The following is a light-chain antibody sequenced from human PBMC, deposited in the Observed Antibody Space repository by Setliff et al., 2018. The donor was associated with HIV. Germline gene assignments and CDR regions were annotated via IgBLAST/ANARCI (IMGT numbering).Light chain of an antibody. Sequence: QSALTQPASVSGSPGQSITLSCTGTSSDVGSYNLVSWYQQHPGKAPKLTIYEVSKRPSGVSNRFSGSKSGNTASLTISGLQAEDEADYYCCSYAGSRIFYVFGTGTKVTGL. J-gene: IGLJ1*01. CDR3: CSYAGSRIFYV. V-gene: IGLV2-23*02. CDR1: SSDVGSYNL. CDR2: EVS.